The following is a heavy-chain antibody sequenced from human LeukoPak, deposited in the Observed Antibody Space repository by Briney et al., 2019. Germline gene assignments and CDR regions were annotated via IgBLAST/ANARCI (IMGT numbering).Heavy chain of an antibody. CDR1: GASITNYY. CDR2: IHYSGST. V-gene: IGHV4-59*01. D-gene: IGHD2-21*01. J-gene: IGHJ1*01. CDR3: AAQLSSDFLAPQ. Sequence: PSETLSLTCTVSGASITNYYWTWIRKPPGKGLEWIGYIHYSGSTNYNPSLKSRVTISVDTSKNQFSLKLSSVTAADTAVYYCAAQLSSDFLAPQWGQGTLVTVSS.